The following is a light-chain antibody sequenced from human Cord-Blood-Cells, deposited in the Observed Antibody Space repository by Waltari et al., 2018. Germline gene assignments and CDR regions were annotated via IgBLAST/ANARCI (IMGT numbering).Light chain of an antibody. Sequence: QSALTQPASVSGSPGHSTTISCTGTSSDVGGYNYVSCSQQHPGKAPKLMIYDVRNRPSVVSNRFSGSKSGNTASLTISGLQAEDEADYYCSSYTSSSTLFYVFGTGTKVTVL. CDR3: SSYTSSSTLFYV. CDR1: SSDVGGYNY. V-gene: IGLV2-14*01. CDR2: DVR. J-gene: IGLJ1*01.